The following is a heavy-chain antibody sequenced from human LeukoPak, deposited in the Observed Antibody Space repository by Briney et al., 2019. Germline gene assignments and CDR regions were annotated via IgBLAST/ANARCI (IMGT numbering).Heavy chain of an antibody. V-gene: IGHV4-31*03. Sequence: SETLSLTCTVSGGSISSSSYYWGWIRQHPGKGLEWIGYIYYSGSTFYSPSLKSRVTISVDTSKDQFSLRLSSVTAADTAVYYCARNMIRGASYLDYWGQGTLVTVSS. CDR1: GGSISSSSYY. CDR2: IYYSGST. CDR3: ARNMIRGASYLDY. D-gene: IGHD3-10*01. J-gene: IGHJ4*02.